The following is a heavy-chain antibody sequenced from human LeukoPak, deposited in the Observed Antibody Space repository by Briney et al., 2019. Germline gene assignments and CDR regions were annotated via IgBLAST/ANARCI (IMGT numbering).Heavy chain of an antibody. CDR1: GFIFSNYC. V-gene: IGHV3-7*01. CDR2: IKYDGSVK. J-gene: IGHJ3*02. CDR3: VRDAEALSSRDAFDI. D-gene: IGHD6-19*01. Sequence: QPGGSLRLSCAASGFIFSNYCMVWVRQSPGKGLEWVANIKYDGSVKYYVDSVTGRFTISRDNARNSLYLQMDNLRAEDTAIYYCVRDAEALSSRDAFDIWGQGTMAIVSS.